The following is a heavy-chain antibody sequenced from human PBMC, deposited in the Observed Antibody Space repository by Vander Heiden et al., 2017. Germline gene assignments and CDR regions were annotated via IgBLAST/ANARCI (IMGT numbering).Heavy chain of an antibody. Sequence: EVLLVESGGGLVKPGGSLRLSCAASGFAFSTTSMNWVRQAPGKGLEWVAYISGSGSYKYYPDSMKGRFTVSRDNTNNSLYLEMNSLRVDDTAVYYCAKEGALITIPAIFDSWGQGALVTVS. V-gene: IGHV3-21*01. CDR1: GFAFSTTS. D-gene: IGHD1-20*01. CDR3: AKEGALITIPAIFDS. J-gene: IGHJ5*01. CDR2: ISGSGSYK.